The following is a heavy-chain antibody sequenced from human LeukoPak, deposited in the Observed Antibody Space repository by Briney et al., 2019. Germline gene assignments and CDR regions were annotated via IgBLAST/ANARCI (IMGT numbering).Heavy chain of an antibody. CDR1: GASISNSTYY. V-gene: IGHV4-39*01. CDR2: IYYSGST. CDR3: ARPRSRVSWFDP. Sequence: PSETLSLTCNVSGASISNSTYYWGWIRQPPGKGLEWIGSIYYSGSTYYNPSLKSRVAISVDTSKNQFSLKLRSVTAADTAVYYCARPRSRVSWFDPWGQGTLVTVSS. J-gene: IGHJ5*02. D-gene: IGHD2-8*01.